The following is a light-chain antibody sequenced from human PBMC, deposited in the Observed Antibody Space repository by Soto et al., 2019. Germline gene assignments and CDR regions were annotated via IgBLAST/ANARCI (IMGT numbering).Light chain of an antibody. J-gene: IGLJ2*01. CDR1: SGDVGAYNY. CDR2: DVN. CDR3: SSYTTIKTVV. V-gene: IGLV2-11*01. Sequence: QSALTQPRSVSGSPGQSVTISCTGTSGDVGAYNYISWYQQHPGKAPKFLIYDVNKRPSGVPDRFFGSKSGNTASLTISGLQPEDEADYHCSSYTTIKTVVFGGGTKVTVL.